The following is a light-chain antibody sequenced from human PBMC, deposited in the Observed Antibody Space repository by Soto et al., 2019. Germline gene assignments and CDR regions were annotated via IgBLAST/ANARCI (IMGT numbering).Light chain of an antibody. V-gene: IGKV4-1*01. CDR3: QQYYSTPPT. Sequence: DIVMTQSPDSLAVSLGERATINCKSRQSILYNSNHKNYLAWYQQKPGQPPNLLIYWASTRESGVPDRFSGSGSGTEFTLTISSLQAADVAVYHCQQYYSTPPTFGQGTKVEIK. CDR2: WAS. J-gene: IGKJ1*01. CDR1: QSILYNSNHKNY.